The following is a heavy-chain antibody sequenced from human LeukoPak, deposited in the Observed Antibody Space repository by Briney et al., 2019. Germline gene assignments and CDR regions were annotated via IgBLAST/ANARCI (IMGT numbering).Heavy chain of an antibody. CDR3: ARSETTYYYDSSVYFYYYYGMDV. J-gene: IGHJ6*02. D-gene: IGHD3-22*01. V-gene: IGHV3-7*02. Sequence: GSLKLSCATPGFNFSKHWMNRVRQGSRKGLEWVANKKQEGREKYYVDSVKGRFTISRDNAKNSLYLQMNSLRAEDTAVYYCARSETTYYYDSSVYFYYYYGMDVWGQGTTVTVSS. CDR1: GFNFSKHW. CDR2: KKQEGREK.